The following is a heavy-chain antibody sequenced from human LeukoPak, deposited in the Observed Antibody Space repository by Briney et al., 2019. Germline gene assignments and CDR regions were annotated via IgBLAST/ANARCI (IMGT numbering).Heavy chain of an antibody. CDR2: IYYSGST. D-gene: IGHD6-6*01. CDR1: GGSISSYY. J-gene: IGHJ4*02. Sequence: PSETLSLTCTVSGGSISSYYWSWIRQPPGKGPEWIGYIYYSGSTNYNPSLKSRVTISVDTSRNQFSLKLSSVTAADTAVYYCATSYSSSSQIDYWGRGTLVTVSS. V-gene: IGHV4-59*01. CDR3: ATSYSSSSQIDY.